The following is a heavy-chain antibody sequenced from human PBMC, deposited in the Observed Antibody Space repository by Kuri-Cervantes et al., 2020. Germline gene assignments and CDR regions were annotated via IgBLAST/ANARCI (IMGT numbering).Heavy chain of an antibody. Sequence: VKDTCKASGYTFISYDINWVRQATGQGLEWMGWMKPNSGNTGYAQKFQGRVTMTRNTSISTAYMELSSLRSEDTAVYYCARAAYPYYYDSSCSIGYWGQGTLVTVSS. J-gene: IGHJ4*02. V-gene: IGHV1-8*01. D-gene: IGHD3-22*01. CDR2: MKPNSGNT. CDR1: GYTFISYD. CDR3: ARAAYPYYYDSSCSIGY.